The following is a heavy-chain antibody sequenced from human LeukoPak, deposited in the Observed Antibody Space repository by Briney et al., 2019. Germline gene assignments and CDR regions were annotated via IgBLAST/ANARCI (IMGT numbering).Heavy chain of an antibody. J-gene: IGHJ4*02. CDR3: AKLGGDSSGYYSLFDY. V-gene: IGHV3-21*04. D-gene: IGHD3-22*01. CDR1: GFTFSSYS. Sequence: GGSLRLSCAASGFTFSSYSMNWVRQAPGKGLEWVSSISSSSSYIYYADSVKGRFTISRDKSKNTLYLQMNSLRAEDTAVYYCAKLGGDSSGYYSLFDYWGQGTLVTVSS. CDR2: ISSSSSYI.